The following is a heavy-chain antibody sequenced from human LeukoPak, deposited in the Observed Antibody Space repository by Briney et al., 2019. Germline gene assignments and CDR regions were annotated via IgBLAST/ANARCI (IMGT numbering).Heavy chain of an antibody. CDR3: ARDPAWLRLISGPYYFDY. Sequence: SETLSLTCTVSGGSISSSSYYWGWIRQPPGKGLEWIGSIYYSGSTYYNPSLKSRVTISVDTSKNQFSLKLSSVTAADTAVYYCARDPAWLRLISGPYYFDYWGQGTLVTVSS. CDR1: GGSISSSSYY. D-gene: IGHD5-12*01. CDR2: IYYSGST. J-gene: IGHJ4*02. V-gene: IGHV4-39*07.